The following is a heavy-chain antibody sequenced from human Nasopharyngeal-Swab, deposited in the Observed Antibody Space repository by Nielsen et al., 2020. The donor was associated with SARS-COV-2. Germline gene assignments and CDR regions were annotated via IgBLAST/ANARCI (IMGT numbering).Heavy chain of an antibody. Sequence: SETLSLTCAVYGGSFSGYYWSWIRQPPGKGLEWIGEINHSGSTNYNPSLKSRVTISVDTSKNQFSLKLNSVTATDTAVYYCARGYGSFPYYFDHWGQGTLVTVSS. D-gene: IGHD1-26*01. V-gene: IGHV4-34*01. CDR1: GGSFSGYY. J-gene: IGHJ4*02. CDR3: ARGYGSFPYYFDH. CDR2: INHSGST.